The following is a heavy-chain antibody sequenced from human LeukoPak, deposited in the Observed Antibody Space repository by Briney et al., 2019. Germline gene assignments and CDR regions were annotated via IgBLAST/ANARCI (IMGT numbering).Heavy chain of an antibody. J-gene: IGHJ4*02. CDR2: IRYDGSNK. CDR1: GFTFSSCA. CDR3: ATNDSGTYRPSNY. D-gene: IGHD3-10*01. Sequence: GGSLRLSCAASGFTFSSCAMHWVRQAPGKGLEWVSFIRYDGSNKYYADSVKGRFTISRDNSKNTLYLQMNSLRAEDTAAYYCATNDSGTYRPSNYWGQGTLVTVSS. V-gene: IGHV3-30*02.